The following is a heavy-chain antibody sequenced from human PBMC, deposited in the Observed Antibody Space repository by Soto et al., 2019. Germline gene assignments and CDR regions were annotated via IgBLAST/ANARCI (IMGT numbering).Heavy chain of an antibody. J-gene: IGHJ5*02. CDR1: GYTFNTYG. CDR2: ISPYNSNP. CDR3: ARDARPLRFWEWLPWFDP. V-gene: IGHV1-18*01. D-gene: IGHD3-3*01. Sequence: ASVKVSCKASGYTFNTYGISWVRQAPGQGLEWMGWISPYNSNPNYAPKLQGRVTVTIDTSTSTAYMEVRSLRSDDTAVYYCARDARPLRFWEWLPWFDPWGQGTLVTVSS.